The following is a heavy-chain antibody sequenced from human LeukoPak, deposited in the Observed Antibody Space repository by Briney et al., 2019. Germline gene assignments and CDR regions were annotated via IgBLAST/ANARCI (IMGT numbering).Heavy chain of an antibody. Sequence: PSETLSLTCTVSGGSISSYYWSWIRQPPGKGLEWIGYIYYSGSTNYNPSLKSRVTISVDTSKNQFSLKLSSVTAADTAVYYCVRQEWELIIDYWGQGILVTVSS. CDR2: IYYSGST. CDR3: VRQEWELIIDY. J-gene: IGHJ4*02. V-gene: IGHV4-59*01. D-gene: IGHD1-26*01. CDR1: GGSISSYY.